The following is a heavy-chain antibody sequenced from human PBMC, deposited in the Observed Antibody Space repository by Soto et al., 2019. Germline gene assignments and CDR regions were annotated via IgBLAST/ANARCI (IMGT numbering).Heavy chain of an antibody. CDR3: VRGMNPLF. CDR1: GFTLRTYT. CDR2: ISISSSDR. V-gene: IGHV3-21*06. J-gene: IGHJ4*01. Sequence: GGSLRLSCAASGFTLRTYTMNWVRQAPGKGLEWVSSISISSSDRYYADSVRGRFTISRDNAKNALYLQMNSLRADDTAVYFCVRGMNPLFGGQGTLVTVSS.